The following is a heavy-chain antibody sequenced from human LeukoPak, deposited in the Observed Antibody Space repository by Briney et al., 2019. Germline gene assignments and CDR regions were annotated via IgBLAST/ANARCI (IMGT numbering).Heavy chain of an antibody. CDR3: ARSSRYYDFWSGYYIVPEYFQH. Sequence: PSETLSLTCAVYGGSFSGYYWSWVRQPPGKGLEWIGEINHSGSTNYNQSLKSRVTISVDTSKNQFSLKLSSVTAADTAVYYCARSSRYYDFWSGYYIVPEYFQHWGQGTLVTVSS. V-gene: IGHV4-34*01. CDR1: GGSFSGYY. J-gene: IGHJ1*01. CDR2: INHSGST. D-gene: IGHD3-3*01.